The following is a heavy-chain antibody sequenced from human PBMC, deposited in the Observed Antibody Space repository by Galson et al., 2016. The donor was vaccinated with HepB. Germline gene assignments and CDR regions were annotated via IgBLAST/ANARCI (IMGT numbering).Heavy chain of an antibody. Sequence: LVKPTQTLTLTCSFSGFPLSTSGLSVGWIRQPPGKALEWLAIVYWDDDKRYSPSFKSRLTITKDTSKNQVVLAMTNMDPLDTATYYCAHRRGGQQPDYWGQGTRVTVSS. D-gene: IGHD6-13*01. CDR1: GFPLSTSGLS. CDR2: VYWDDDK. J-gene: IGHJ4*02. V-gene: IGHV2-5*02. CDR3: AHRRGGQQPDY.